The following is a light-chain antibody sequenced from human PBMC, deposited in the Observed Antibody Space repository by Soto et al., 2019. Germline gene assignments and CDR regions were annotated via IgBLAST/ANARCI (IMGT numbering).Light chain of an antibody. Sequence: EIVLTQSPGSLSLSPGERATLSCRSSQSFSRRYLGWYQQKPGQAPRLLIYGASSRATGIPDRFSGSGSGTDFTLTISRLEPEDFAVYYCQQYGSSPPWTFGQGTKVDI. J-gene: IGKJ1*01. CDR1: QSFSRRY. CDR3: QQYGSSPPWT. CDR2: GAS. V-gene: IGKV3-20*01.